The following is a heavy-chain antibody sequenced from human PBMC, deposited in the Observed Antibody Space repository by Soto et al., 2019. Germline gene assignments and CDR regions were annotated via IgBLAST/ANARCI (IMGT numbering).Heavy chain of an antibody. J-gene: IGHJ4*02. CDR1: GFTFSSYW. CDR2: IKQDGSEK. CDR3: ARDGASGWYQLYFDY. V-gene: IGHV3-7*03. D-gene: IGHD6-13*01. Sequence: TGGSLRLSCAASGFTFSSYWMSWVRQAPGKGLEWVANIKQDGSEKYYVDSVKGRFTISRDNAKNSLYLQMNSLRAEDTAVYYCARDGASGWYQLYFDYWGQGTLVTVSS.